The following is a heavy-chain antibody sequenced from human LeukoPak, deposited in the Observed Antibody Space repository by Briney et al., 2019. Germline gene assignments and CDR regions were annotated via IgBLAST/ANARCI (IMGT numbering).Heavy chain of an antibody. CDR3: ARSGVTLGWGNFDN. J-gene: IGHJ4*02. Sequence: PSETLSLTCAVYGGSFSGYYWSWIRQPPGKGLEWIGEINHSGSTNYNPSLKSRVTISVDTSKNQFSLKLSSVTAADTAVYYCARSGVTLGWGNFDNRGQGTLGTVSP. CDR2: INHSGST. V-gene: IGHV4-34*01. D-gene: IGHD4-23*01. CDR1: GGSFSGYY.